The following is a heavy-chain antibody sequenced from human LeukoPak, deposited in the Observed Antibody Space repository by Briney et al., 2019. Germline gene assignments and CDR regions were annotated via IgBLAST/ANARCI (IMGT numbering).Heavy chain of an antibody. J-gene: IGHJ4*02. CDR1: GGAISSGDYY. CDR2: IYYSGST. Sequence: PSETLSLTCTVSGGAISSGDYYWSRIRQPPGKGLEWIGYIYYSGSTYYNPSLKSRVTISVDTSKNQFSLKLSSVTAADTAVYYCARGNDFWSGYYIIDYWGQGTLVTVSS. V-gene: IGHV4-30-4*01. D-gene: IGHD3-3*01. CDR3: ARGNDFWSGYYIIDY.